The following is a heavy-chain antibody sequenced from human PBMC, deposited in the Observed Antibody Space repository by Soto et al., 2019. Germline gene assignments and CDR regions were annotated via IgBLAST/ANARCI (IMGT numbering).Heavy chain of an antibody. CDR1: GFTFSSYS. CDR3: ARGLVGAINPNDY. CDR2: ISSSSSYI. J-gene: IGHJ4*02. D-gene: IGHD1-26*01. V-gene: IGHV3-21*01. Sequence: VQLVESGGGLVKPGGSLRLSCAASGFTFSSYSMNWVRQAPGKGLKWVSSISSSSSYIYYADSVKGRFTISRDNAKNSLYLQMNSLRAEDTAVYYCARGLVGAINPNDYWGQGTLVTVSS.